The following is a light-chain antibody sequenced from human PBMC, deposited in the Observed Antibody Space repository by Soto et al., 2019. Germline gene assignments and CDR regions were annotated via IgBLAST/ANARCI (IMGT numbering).Light chain of an antibody. Sequence: EIVLTQSPGTLSLSPGERATLSCRASQSVSSSFLAWYQQKPGQAPRLLIYGASSMATGIPDRFSGSGSGTDFTLTISRLEPEDGAVYYCQQYDSSPLTFGGGTKVEIK. CDR1: QSVSSSF. V-gene: IGKV3-20*01. J-gene: IGKJ4*01. CDR3: QQYDSSPLT. CDR2: GAS.